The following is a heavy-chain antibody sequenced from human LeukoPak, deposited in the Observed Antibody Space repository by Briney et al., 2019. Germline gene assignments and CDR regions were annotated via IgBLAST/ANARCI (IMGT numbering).Heavy chain of an antibody. J-gene: IGHJ3*02. CDR1: GGPISTYML. D-gene: IGHD1-26*01. CDR3: ARDSSIVGTTGAFDI. V-gene: IGHV4-4*02. Sequence: SGTLSLTCTVSGGPISTYMLRWWGRPPPGRVEWCFGEIYHSGSTNYTPSLKSRVTISLDKSKNQFSLKLSSVTAADTAVYYCARDSSIVGTTGAFDIWGQGTMVTVSS. CDR2: IYHSGST.